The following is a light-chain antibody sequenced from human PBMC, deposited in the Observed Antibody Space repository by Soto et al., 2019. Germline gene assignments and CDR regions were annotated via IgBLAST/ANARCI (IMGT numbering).Light chain of an antibody. CDR1: SSDFGGYNV. Sequence: QSALTQPASVSGSPGQSITISCSGTSSDFGGYNVVSWYQQRPGKAPKLIIYEGTKRPSGVSNRFSGSKSGNAASLTISGLQTEDEADYYCCSYADTSTFWVVFGGGTKVTVL. V-gene: IGLV2-23*03. J-gene: IGLJ3*02. CDR3: CSYADTSTFWVV. CDR2: EGT.